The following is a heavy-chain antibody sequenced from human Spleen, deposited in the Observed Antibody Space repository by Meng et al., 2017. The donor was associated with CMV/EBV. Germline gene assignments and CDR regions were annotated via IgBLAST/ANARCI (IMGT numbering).Heavy chain of an antibody. D-gene: IGHD3-10*01. Sequence: QVQLPQGGAGLLKAAAPLPLPRAVYGWSFSGYYWSWVRQPPGKGLEWIGEINHSGSTNYNPSLKRRVTISVDTSKNQFSLKLSSVTAADTAVYYCARARSYGSGSYDNYWGQGTLVTVSS. V-gene: IGHV4-34*01. CDR1: GWSFSGYY. CDR2: INHSGST. J-gene: IGHJ4*02. CDR3: ARARSYGSGSYDNY.